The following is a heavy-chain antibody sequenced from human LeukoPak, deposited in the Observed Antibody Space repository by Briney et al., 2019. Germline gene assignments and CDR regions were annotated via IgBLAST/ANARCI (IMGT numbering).Heavy chain of an antibody. CDR3: ARLRGATVAHNWFDP. J-gene: IGHJ5*02. D-gene: IGHD6-19*01. CDR1: GFTFSSYG. CDR2: ISYDGSNK. Sequence: GRSLRLSCAASGFTFSSYGMHWVRQAPGKGLEWVAVISYDGSNKYYADSVKGRFTISRDNAKNSLYLQMNSLRAEDTAVYYCARLRGATVAHNWFDPWGQGTLVTVSS. V-gene: IGHV3-30*03.